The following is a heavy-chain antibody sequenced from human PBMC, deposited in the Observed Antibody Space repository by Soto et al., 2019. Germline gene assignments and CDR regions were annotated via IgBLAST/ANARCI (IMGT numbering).Heavy chain of an antibody. CDR1: GFTFSSYG. CDR3: AKDSNRVVVPAAIYY. V-gene: IGHV3-30*18. D-gene: IGHD2-2*02. CDR2: ISYDGSNK. J-gene: IGHJ4*01. Sequence: PGGSLRLSCAASGFTFSSYGMHWVRQAPGKGLEWVAVISYDGSNKYYADSVKGRFTISRDNSKNTLYLQMNSLRAEDTAVYYCAKDSNRVVVPAAIYYWGQGTLVTVSS.